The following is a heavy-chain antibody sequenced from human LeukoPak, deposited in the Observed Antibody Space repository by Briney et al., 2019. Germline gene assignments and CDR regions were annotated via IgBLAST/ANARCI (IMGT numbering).Heavy chain of an antibody. V-gene: IGHV3-7*01. CDR2: IDQDGSEK. J-gene: IGHJ5*02. CDR1: GFTFSSYW. D-gene: IGHD6-6*01. Sequence: GGSLRLSCAASGFTFSSYWMSWVRQAPGKGLEWVANIDQDGSEKYYVDSVRGRFTISRDNAKNSLYLQMNSLRAEDTAVYYCAREPRIAARPLWFDPWGQGTLVTVSS. CDR3: AREPRIAARPLWFDP.